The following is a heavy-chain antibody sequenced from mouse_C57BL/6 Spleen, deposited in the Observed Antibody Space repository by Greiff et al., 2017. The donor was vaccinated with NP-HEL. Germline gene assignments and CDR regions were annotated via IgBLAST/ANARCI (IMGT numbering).Heavy chain of an antibody. J-gene: IGHJ4*01. CDR1: GYTFTSYW. CDR3: ARFYYAMDY. Sequence: QVQLQQSGAELVKPGASVKLSCKASGYTFTSYWMHWVKQRPGRGLEWIGRIDPNSGGTKYNEKFKSKSTLTVDKPSSTAYMPLSSMTSEDSAVYYCARFYYAMDYWGQGTSVTVSS. V-gene: IGHV1-72*01. CDR2: IDPNSGGT.